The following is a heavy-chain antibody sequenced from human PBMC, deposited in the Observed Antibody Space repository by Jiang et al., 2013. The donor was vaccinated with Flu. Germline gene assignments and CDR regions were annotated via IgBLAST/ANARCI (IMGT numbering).Heavy chain of an antibody. CDR1: YG. V-gene: IGHV1-18*01. Sequence: YGISWVRQAPGQGLEWMGWISAYNGNTNYAQKLQGRVTMTTDTSTSTAYMELRSLRSDDTAVYYCARDLSGSYPNGYWGQGTLVTVSS. J-gene: IGHJ4*02. CDR3: ARDLSGSYPNGY. D-gene: IGHD1-26*01. CDR2: ISAYNGNT.